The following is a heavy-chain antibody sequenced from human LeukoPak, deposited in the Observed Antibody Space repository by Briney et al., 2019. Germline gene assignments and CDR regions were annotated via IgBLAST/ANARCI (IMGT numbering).Heavy chain of an antibody. J-gene: IGHJ4*02. CDR1: GFTFNNYW. D-gene: IGHD1-26*01. CDR3: ARDSLSGTYRLDY. CDR2: INSDGSNT. Sequence: GGSLRLSCAASGFTFNNYWMHWVRQAPGKGLVWVSRINSDGSNTNYADSVKGRFTISRDNAKNTLYLQMNSLRAEDTAVYYCARDSLSGTYRLDYWGQGALATVSS. V-gene: IGHV3-74*01.